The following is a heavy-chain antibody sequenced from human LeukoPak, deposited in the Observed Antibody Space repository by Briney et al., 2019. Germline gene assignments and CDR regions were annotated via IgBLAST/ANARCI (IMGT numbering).Heavy chain of an antibody. CDR2: INKIGDKT. J-gene: IGHJ4*02. V-gene: IGHV3-23*01. CDR3: ARDKRPYCGGDCHTLGY. CDR1: GFSFNSFA. Sequence: GGSLRLSCVASGFSFNSFAMSWVRHAPGKGLEWVSGINKIGDKTYNADSVKGRFTISRDNSKNTLYLQMNSLRAEDTAVYYCARDKRPYCGGDCHTLGYWGQGTLVTVSS. D-gene: IGHD2-21*02.